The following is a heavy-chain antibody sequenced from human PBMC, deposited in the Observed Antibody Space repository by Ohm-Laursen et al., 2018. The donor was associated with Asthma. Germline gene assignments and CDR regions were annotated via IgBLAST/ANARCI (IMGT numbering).Heavy chain of an antibody. J-gene: IGHJ4*02. CDR3: ARTPRSDILTGYYDY. D-gene: IGHD3-9*01. CDR2: INSDGRNM. V-gene: IGHV3-48*01. Sequence: SLRLSCAASGFTFSFYTMNWVRQAPGKGLEWVSNINSDGRNMNYADSVKGRFTISRDNAKNSLYLQMNSLRAEDTAVYYCARTPRSDILTGYYDYWGQGTLVTVSS. CDR1: GFTFSFYT.